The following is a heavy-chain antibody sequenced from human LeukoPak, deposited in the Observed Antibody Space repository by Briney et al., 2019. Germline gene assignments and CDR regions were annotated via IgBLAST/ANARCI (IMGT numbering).Heavy chain of an antibody. V-gene: IGHV1-8*01. D-gene: IGHD6-13*01. CDR2: MNPNSGNT. CDR1: GYTFTSYD. Sequence: ASVKVSCKASGYTFTSYDMNWVRQAPGQGLEWMGWMNPNSGNTDYAQKLQGRVTMTRNTSISTAYMELSSLRSEDTAVYYCAREAAGVDYWGQGTLVTVSS. CDR3: AREAAGVDY. J-gene: IGHJ4*02.